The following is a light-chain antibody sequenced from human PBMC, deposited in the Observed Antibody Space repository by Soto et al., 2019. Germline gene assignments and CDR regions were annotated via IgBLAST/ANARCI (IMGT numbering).Light chain of an antibody. CDR1: QSVSSSY. Sequence: EIVLTQSPGTLSLSPGERATLSCSASQSVSSSYLAWYQQKPGQATRLLIYCASSRATGIPDRFSGNGSGTDFTLTISRLEPEDFAVYYCQQYGRSLWTFGQGTKVEIK. CDR2: CAS. V-gene: IGKV3-20*01. J-gene: IGKJ1*01. CDR3: QQYGRSLWT.